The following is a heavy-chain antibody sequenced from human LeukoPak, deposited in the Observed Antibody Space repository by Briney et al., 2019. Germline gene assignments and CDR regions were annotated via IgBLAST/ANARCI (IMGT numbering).Heavy chain of an antibody. D-gene: IGHD3-22*01. J-gene: IGHJ6*02. V-gene: IGHV3-48*03. CDR2: ISSSGSTI. CDR3: ARAEFRSEGSSGYYYYGYYYYGMDV. CDR1: GSTFRYFD. Sequence: GGSLRLSCTASGSTFRYFDMSWARQAPGKGLEWVSYISSSGSTIYYADSVKGRFTISRDNAKNSLYLQMNSLRAEDTAVYYCARAEFRSEGSSGYYYYGYYYYGMDVWGQGTTVTVSS.